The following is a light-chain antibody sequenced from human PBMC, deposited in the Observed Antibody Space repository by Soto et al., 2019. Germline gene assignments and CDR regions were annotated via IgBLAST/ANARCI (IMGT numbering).Light chain of an antibody. V-gene: IGKV1-9*01. J-gene: IGKJ4*01. CDR2: VAS. Sequence: IHFTHSPSSLSASFVDSVSITCRPSQGFTSYLAPYQQKPGNAPPLLISVASPLQSGVPPRVSGSGCGAHFTLTINSLQAEDFATYYCQQTRSYPSTFGGGTKVDIK. CDR3: QQTRSYPST. CDR1: QGFTSY.